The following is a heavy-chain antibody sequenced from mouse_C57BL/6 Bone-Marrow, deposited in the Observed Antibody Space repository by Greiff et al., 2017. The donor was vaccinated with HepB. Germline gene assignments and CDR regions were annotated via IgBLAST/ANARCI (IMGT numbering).Heavy chain of an antibody. V-gene: IGHV1-81*01. Sequence: VQLQESGAELARPGASVKLSCKASGYTFTSYGISWVKQRTGQGLEWIGEIYPRSGNTYYNEKFKGKATLTADKSSSTAYMELRSLTSEDSAVYFCARSDGSSFYYFDYWGQGTTLTVSS. J-gene: IGHJ2*01. D-gene: IGHD1-1*01. CDR2: IYPRSGNT. CDR3: ARSDGSSFYYFDY. CDR1: GYTFTSYG.